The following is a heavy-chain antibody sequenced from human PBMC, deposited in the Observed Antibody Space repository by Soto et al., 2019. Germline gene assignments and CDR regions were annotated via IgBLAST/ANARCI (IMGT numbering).Heavy chain of an antibody. J-gene: IGHJ6*02. V-gene: IGHV3-33*01. Sequence: GGSLRLSCAASGFTFSSYGMHWVRQAPGKGLEWVAVIWYDGSNKYYADSVKGRFTISRDNSKNTLYLQMNSLRAEDTAVYYCAREGVTTVTTDSYYYYGMDVWGQGTTVTVS. CDR1: GFTFSSYG. D-gene: IGHD4-17*01. CDR3: AREGVTTVTTDSYYYYGMDV. CDR2: IWYDGSNK.